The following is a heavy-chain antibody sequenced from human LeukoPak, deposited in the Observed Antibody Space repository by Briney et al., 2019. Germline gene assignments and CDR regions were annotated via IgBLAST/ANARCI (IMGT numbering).Heavy chain of an antibody. D-gene: IGHD6-19*01. CDR3: VRGSTDWNGMDV. V-gene: IGHV3-74*01. Sequence: PGGSLRLSCAASGFTFSNHYMHWVRQAPGKELVSVSRIDPNGRYTSYADSVKGRFTISRDNAKNTLYLQMNTLGAEDTALYYCVRGSTDWNGMDVWGQGTTVTVSS. CDR1: GFTFSNHY. J-gene: IGHJ6*02. CDR2: IDPNGRYT.